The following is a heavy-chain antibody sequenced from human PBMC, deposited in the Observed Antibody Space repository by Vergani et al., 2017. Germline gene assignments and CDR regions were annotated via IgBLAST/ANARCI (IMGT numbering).Heavy chain of an antibody. D-gene: IGHD4-17*01. CDR1: GGSISSYY. J-gene: IGHJ6*02. CDR3: ARSTVTTFPVYYYYGMDV. V-gene: IGHV4-59*01. CDR2: IYYSGST. Sequence: QVQLQESGPGLVKPSETLSLTCTVSGGSISSYYWRWIRQPPGKGLEWIGYIYYSGSTNYNPSLKSRVTISVDTSKNQFSLKLSPVAAADTAVYYCARSTVTTFPVYYYYGMDVWGQGTTVTVSS.